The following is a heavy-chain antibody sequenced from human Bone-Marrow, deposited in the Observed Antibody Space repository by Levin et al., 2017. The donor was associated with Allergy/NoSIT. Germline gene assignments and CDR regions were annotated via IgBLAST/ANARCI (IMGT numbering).Heavy chain of an antibody. CDR2: IYYSGST. J-gene: IGHJ4*02. D-gene: IGHD2-15*01. V-gene: IGHV4-30-4*01. Sequence: SETLSLTCTVSGGSISSGDYYWSWIRQPPGKGLEWIGYIYYSGSTYYNPSLKSRVTISVDTSKNQFSLKLSSVTAADTAVYYCAVGGGSCYVADYWGQGTLVTVSS. CDR3: AVGGGSCYVADY. CDR1: GGSISSGDYY.